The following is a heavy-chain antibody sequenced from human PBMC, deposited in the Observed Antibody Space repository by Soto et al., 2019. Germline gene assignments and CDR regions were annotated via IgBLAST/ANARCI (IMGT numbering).Heavy chain of an antibody. CDR2: IYYTGST. CDR1: GGSISSYY. D-gene: IGHD6-13*01. V-gene: IGHV4-59*01. Sequence: PSERLSLTCTVSGGSISSYYWTWIRQSPGKGLEWIGYIYYTGSTKYSPSLKSRVTISLGTSRTQFSLNLRSVTAADTAVYYGARGKEGIAAAPEFDDAFDSRRKGTMVTVS. J-gene: IGHJ3*01. CDR3: ARGKEGIAAAPEFDDAFDS.